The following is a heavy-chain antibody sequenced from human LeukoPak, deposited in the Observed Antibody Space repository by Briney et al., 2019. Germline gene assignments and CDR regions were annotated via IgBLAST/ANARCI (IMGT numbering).Heavy chain of an antibody. CDR1: GFTFSSYA. CDR3: ARDVPSVLTYYYGSGSYYIPASYGMDV. J-gene: IGHJ6*02. Sequence: PGGSLRLSCAASGFTFSSYAMHWVRQAPGKGLEWVAVISYDGSNKYYADSVKGRFTISRDNSKNTLHLQMNSLRAEDTAVYYCARDVPSVLTYYYGSGSYYIPASYGMDVWGQGTTVTVSS. V-gene: IGHV3-30-3*01. D-gene: IGHD3-10*01. CDR2: ISYDGSNK.